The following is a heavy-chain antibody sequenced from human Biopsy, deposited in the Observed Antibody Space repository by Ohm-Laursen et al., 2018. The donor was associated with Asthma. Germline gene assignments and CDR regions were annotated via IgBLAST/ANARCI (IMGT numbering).Heavy chain of an antibody. J-gene: IGHJ4*02. V-gene: IGHV3-23*01. CDR1: GFTFSNYP. D-gene: IGHD6-19*01. CDR3: ARGDSSGWSHYYFDY. Sequence: GSLRLSCTASGFTFSNYPMTWVRQAPGKGLEWVSSITGSGGITYYADSVKGRFTISRDFYKNTLYLQMDSLRAEDTAVYYCARGDSSGWSHYYFDYWGQGTLVTVSS. CDR2: ITGSGGIT.